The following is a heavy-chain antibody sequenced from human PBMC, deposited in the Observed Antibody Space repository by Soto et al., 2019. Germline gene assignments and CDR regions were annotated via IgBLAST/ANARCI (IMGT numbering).Heavy chain of an antibody. D-gene: IGHD3-16*02. CDR3: ARFGYVWGSYRYTDYYYGMDV. Sequence: SETLSLTCTVSGGSISSYYWSWIRQPPGKGLEWIGYIYYSGSTNYNPSLKSRVTISVDTSKNQFSLKLSSVTAADTAVYYCARFGYVWGSYRYTDYYYGMDVWGQGTTVTVYS. CDR2: IYYSGST. J-gene: IGHJ6*02. CDR1: GGSISSYY. V-gene: IGHV4-59*01.